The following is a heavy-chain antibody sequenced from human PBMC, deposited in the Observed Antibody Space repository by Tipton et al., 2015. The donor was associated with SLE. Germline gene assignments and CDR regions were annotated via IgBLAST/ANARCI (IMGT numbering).Heavy chain of an antibody. CDR2: IYRTGSA. D-gene: IGHD6-19*01. V-gene: IGHV4-4*07. CDR1: GGSFSGYY. CDR3: ARDGYSAGWDGDFDS. Sequence: TLSLTCAVYGGSFSGYYWSWIRQPAGKGLEWIGHIYRTGSANYNPTLRSRVTMSVDTSNNQFSLKLTSVTAADSAMYYCARDGYSAGWDGDFDSWGQGTLVTVSS. J-gene: IGHJ5*01.